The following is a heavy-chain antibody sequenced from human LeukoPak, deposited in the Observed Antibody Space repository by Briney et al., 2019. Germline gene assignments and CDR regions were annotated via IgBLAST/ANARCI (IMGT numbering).Heavy chain of an antibody. CDR3: ARRESIVGAPFDY. D-gene: IGHD1-26*01. J-gene: IGHJ4*02. Sequence: PGESLKISCKGSGYSFPTSWIGWVRQMPGKGLEWIGNFHPGDSDTRYSPSFQGQVTMSADKSISTAYLQWSSLKASDTALYYCARRESIVGAPFDYWGQGTLVTVSS. CDR1: GYSFPTSW. V-gene: IGHV5-51*01. CDR2: FHPGDSDT.